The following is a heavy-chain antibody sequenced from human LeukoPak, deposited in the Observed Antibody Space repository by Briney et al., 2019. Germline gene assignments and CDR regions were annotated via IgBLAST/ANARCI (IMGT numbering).Heavy chain of an antibody. CDR3: ARGPRFLYSSSWVRFDY. J-gene: IGHJ4*02. Sequence: ASVKVSCKASGYTFTSYDINWVRQATGQGLEWMGWMNPNSGNTGYAQRFQGRVTITRNTSISTAYMELSSLRSEDTAVYYCARGPRFLYSSSWVRFDYWGQGTLVTVSS. D-gene: IGHD6-13*01. CDR2: MNPNSGNT. CDR1: GYTFTSYD. V-gene: IGHV1-8*03.